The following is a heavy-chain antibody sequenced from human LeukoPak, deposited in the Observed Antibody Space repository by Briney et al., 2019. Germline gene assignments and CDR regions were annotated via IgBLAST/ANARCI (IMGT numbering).Heavy chain of an antibody. J-gene: IGHJ4*02. V-gene: IGHV4-4*07. CDR2: IYTSGST. CDR3: ARVRARGSAPDY. Sequence: SETLSLTCTVSGGSISSYYWSWIRQPAGKGLEWIGRIYTSGSTNYNPSLKSRVTMSVDTSKNQFSLKLSSVTAADTAVYYCARVRARGSAPDYWDQGTLVTVSS. CDR1: GGSISSYY. D-gene: IGHD6-25*01.